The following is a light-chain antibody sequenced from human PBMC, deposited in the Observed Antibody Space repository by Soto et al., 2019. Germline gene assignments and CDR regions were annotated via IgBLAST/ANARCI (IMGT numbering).Light chain of an antibody. Sequence: EIVLTQSPGTLSLSPGERATLSCRASQSVSSYLAWYQQKPGQAPRLLICDASTRATGISARLSGSGSGTDFTLTISSLEPEDFAVYYCQQRSNWPVTFGQGTKVEVK. V-gene: IGKV3-11*01. CDR2: DAS. CDR1: QSVSSY. CDR3: QQRSNWPVT. J-gene: IGKJ1*01.